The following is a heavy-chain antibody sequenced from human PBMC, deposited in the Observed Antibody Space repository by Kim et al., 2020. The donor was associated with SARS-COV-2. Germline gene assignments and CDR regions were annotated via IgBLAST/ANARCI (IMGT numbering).Heavy chain of an antibody. CDR3: ARARGGGYTDAFDI. D-gene: IGHD5-12*01. V-gene: IGHV3-30*01. J-gene: IGHJ3*02. Sequence: ADAVKGRFTISRANSKSTLYLQMNSLRAEDTAVYYCARARGGGYTDAFDIWGQGTMVTVSS.